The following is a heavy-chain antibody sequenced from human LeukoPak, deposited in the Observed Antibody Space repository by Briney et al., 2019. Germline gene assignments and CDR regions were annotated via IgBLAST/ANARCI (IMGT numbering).Heavy chain of an antibody. CDR3: ARGPNSGYAY. J-gene: IGHJ4*02. V-gene: IGHV4-34*01. CDR2: INHSGST. CDR1: GGSFSGYY. D-gene: IGHD5-12*01. Sequence: SETLSLTCAVYGGSFSGYYCSWIRQPPGKGLEWIGEINHSGSTNYNPSLKSRVTISVDTSKNQFSLKLSSVTAADTAVYYCARGPNSGYAYWGQGTLVTVSS.